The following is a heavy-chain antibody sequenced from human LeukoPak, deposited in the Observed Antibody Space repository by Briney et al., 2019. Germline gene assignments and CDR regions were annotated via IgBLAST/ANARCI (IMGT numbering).Heavy chain of an antibody. D-gene: IGHD3-10*01. V-gene: IGHV4-59*12. Sequence: SETLSLTCTVSGGSISSYYWSWIRQPPGKGLEWIGYIYHSGSTNYNPSLKSRVSMSIDTSKNQISLNLRSVTAADTAVYYCAKVAKYYYGPETYFFFENWGQGTLVTVSS. J-gene: IGHJ4*02. CDR1: GGSISSYY. CDR2: IYHSGST. CDR3: AKVAKYYYGPETYFFFEN.